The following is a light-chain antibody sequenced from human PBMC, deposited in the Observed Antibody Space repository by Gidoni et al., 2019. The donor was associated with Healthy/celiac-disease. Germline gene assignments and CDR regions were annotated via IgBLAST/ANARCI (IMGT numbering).Light chain of an antibody. CDR3: QPSYITLWT. J-gene: IGKJ1*01. CDR1: QSISSY. CDR2: AAS. Sequence: DIQMTQYPSSLSASVGDRVNITCRASQSISSYLNWYQQKPGKAPKLLIYAASSLQIGVPSRFSGRGSVTAFTLTISSLQPEDFATYYCQPSYITLWTFGQGTKVEIK. V-gene: IGKV1-39*01.